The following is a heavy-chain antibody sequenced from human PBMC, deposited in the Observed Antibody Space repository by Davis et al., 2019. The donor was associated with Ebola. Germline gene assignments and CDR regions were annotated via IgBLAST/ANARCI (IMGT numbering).Heavy chain of an antibody. CDR1: GFTFSSYA. V-gene: IGHV3-23*01. J-gene: IGHJ6*02. CDR3: ARGLRGYSYGRIYYYYGMDV. Sequence: GESLKISCAASGFTFSSYAMSWVRQAPGKGLEWVSAISGSGGSTYYADSVKGRFTISRDNSKNTLYLQMNSLRAEDTAVYYCARGLRGYSYGRIYYYYGMDVWGQGTTVTVSS. D-gene: IGHD5-18*01. CDR2: ISGSGGST.